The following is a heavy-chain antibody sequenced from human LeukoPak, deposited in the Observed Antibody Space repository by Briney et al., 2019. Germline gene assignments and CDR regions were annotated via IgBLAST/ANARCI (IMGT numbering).Heavy chain of an antibody. V-gene: IGHV4-4*02. D-gene: IGHD3-10*01. CDR3: AKSNGYGLVDI. CDR2: ISNSGRT. Sequence: SETLSLTCAVSGGSISSSHWWSWVRQPPGKGLEWIGEISNSGRTNFNPSLKSRVTISVDTSRNQFSLKLNSVTAADTAVYYCAKSNGYGLVDIWGQGTMVTVSS. CDR1: GGSISSSHW. J-gene: IGHJ3*02.